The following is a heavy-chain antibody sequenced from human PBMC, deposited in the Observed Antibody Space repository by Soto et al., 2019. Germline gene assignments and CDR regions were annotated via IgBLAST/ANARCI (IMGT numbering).Heavy chain of an antibody. Sequence: PGGSLRLSCAASGFTFSTYWMHWVRQAPGKGLEWVAVIWYDGSNKYHADSVKGRFTISRDNSKNTLYLQMNSLRAEDTAVYNCAKSSVPGWSNSLGAPFHSWGQGTLVTVSS. V-gene: IGHV3-30*02. CDR2: IWYDGSNK. CDR1: GFTFSTYW. J-gene: IGHJ4*02. D-gene: IGHD6-19*01. CDR3: AKSSVPGWSNSLGAPFHS.